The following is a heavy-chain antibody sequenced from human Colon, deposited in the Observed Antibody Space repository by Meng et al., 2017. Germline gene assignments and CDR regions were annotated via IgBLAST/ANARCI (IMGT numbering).Heavy chain of an antibody. CDR1: GGSICSYYW. CDR3: ARIDYGGNGIEKYFFDY. CDR2: IHHGGTT. D-gene: IGHD4-23*01. V-gene: IGHV4-4*02. J-gene: IGHJ4*02. Sequence: VLLEESGPGLVKPLGTLSLTCAVSGGSICSYYWWSWVRQSPKKGLEWIGEIHHGGTTNYNPSLKSRVTISVDTSNNQFSLKLSSVTAADTAVYYCARIDYGGNGIEKYFFDYWGQGTLVTVSS.